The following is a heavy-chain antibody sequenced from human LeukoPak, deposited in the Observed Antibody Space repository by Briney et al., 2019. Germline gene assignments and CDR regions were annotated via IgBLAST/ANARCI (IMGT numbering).Heavy chain of an antibody. V-gene: IGHV3-30-3*01. D-gene: IGHD4-17*01. J-gene: IGHJ4*02. CDR2: ISYVGSNK. CDR1: GFTFNSYA. Sequence: GGSLRLSCAASGFTFNSYAMHWVRQAPGKGLEWVALISYVGSNKYYADPVKGRFTVSRDNSKNTVYLQMNSLRAEDTAVYYCARDPDYGDFSYYFDFWGQGTLVTVSS. CDR3: ARDPDYGDFSYYFDF.